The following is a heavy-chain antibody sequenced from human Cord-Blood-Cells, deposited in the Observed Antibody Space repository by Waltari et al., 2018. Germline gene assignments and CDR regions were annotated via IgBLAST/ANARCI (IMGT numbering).Heavy chain of an antibody. CDR2: IYYSGST. CDR3: ARGYCSGGSCASFDY. Sequence: QVQLQESGPALVKPSETLSPTCTVSAGPISSYYWSWIRQPPGKGLEWIGYIYYSGSTNYSPSLKSRVTISVDTSKNQFSLKLGSVTAADTAVYYCARGYCSGGSCASFDYWGQGTLVTVSS. J-gene: IGHJ4*02. D-gene: IGHD2-15*01. V-gene: IGHV4-59*01. CDR1: AGPISSYY.